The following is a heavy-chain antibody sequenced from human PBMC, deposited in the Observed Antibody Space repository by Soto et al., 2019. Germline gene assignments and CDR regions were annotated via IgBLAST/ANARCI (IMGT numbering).Heavy chain of an antibody. V-gene: IGHV4-30-4*01. D-gene: IGHD3-22*01. CDR3: ARGLYYYDSSGYYHY. Sequence: SETLSLTCTVSGGPISSGGYYWSWIRQPPGKGLEWIGYIYYSGSTYYTPSLKSRVTISVDTSKNQFSLKLSSVTAADTAVYYCARGLYYYDSSGYYHYWGKGTLVTVS. CDR2: IYYSGST. J-gene: IGHJ4*02. CDR1: GGPISSGGYY.